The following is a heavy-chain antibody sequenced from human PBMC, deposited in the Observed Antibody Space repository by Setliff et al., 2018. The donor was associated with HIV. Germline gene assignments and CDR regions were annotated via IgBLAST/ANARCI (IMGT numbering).Heavy chain of an antibody. J-gene: IGHJ4*02. V-gene: IGHV4-61*02. CDR1: GGSISSGSYH. CDR3: ARERDFYYDNSGYSFDY. CDR2: FYTSGST. Sequence: SETLSLTCTVSGGSISSGSYHWSWIRQPAGKGLEWIGRFYTSGSTNYNPSLKSRVTISVEKSKNQFSLKLSSVTAADTAVYYCARERDFYYDNSGYSFDYWGQGTRVTVSS. D-gene: IGHD3-22*01.